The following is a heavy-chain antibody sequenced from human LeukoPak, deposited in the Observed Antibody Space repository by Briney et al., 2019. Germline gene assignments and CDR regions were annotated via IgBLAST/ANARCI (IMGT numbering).Heavy chain of an antibody. CDR3: AAPGYCSGGSCVKNPNHIYGMDV. CDR2: IIPIFGTA. J-gene: IGHJ6*02. V-gene: IGHV1-69*06. Sequence: ASVKVSCKASGGTFSSYAISWVRQAPGQGLEWMGGIIPIFGTANYAQKFQGRVTITADKSTSTAYMELSSLRSEDTAVYYCAAPGYCSGGSCVKNPNHIYGMDVWGQGTTVTVSS. D-gene: IGHD2-15*01. CDR1: GGTFSSYA.